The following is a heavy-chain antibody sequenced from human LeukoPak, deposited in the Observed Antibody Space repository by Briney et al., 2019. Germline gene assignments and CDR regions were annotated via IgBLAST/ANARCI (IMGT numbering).Heavy chain of an antibody. V-gene: IGHV3-30*18. Sequence: GGSLRLSCAASGFTFSSYDMHWVRQAPGKGLEWVAVISCDGSNKYYADSVKGRFTISRDNSKNTLYLQMNSLRAEDTAVYYCAKDRGYYAPFDYWGQGTLVTVSS. CDR1: GFTFSSYD. CDR3: AKDRGYYAPFDY. J-gene: IGHJ4*02. CDR2: ISCDGSNK. D-gene: IGHD3-10*01.